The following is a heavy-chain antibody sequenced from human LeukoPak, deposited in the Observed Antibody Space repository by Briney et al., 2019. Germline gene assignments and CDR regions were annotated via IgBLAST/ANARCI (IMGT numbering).Heavy chain of an antibody. CDR2: ISSSSSTI. J-gene: IGHJ4*02. CDR3: ARDPSASTWYYFDY. D-gene: IGHD2-2*01. V-gene: IGHV3-48*01. Sequence: PGGSLRLSCAASGFTFSSYSMNWVRQAPGKGLEWVSYISSSSSTIYYADSVKGRFTISRDNAKNSLYLQMNSLRAEDTAVYYCARDPSASTWYYFDYWGQGTLVTVSS. CDR1: GFTFSSYS.